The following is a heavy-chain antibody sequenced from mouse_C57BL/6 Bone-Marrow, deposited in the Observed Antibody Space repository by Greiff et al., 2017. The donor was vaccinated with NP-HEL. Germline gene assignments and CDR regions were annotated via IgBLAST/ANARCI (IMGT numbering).Heavy chain of an antibody. D-gene: IGHD1-1*01. CDR2: IRNKANGYTT. Sequence: DVKLVESGGGLVQPGGSLSLSCAASGFTFTDYYMSWVRQPPGKALEWLGFIRNKANGYTTEYSASVKGRFTISRDNSQSILYLQMNALRAEDSATYYCARYTPYYYGSSYWYFDVWGTGTTVTVSS. CDR1: GFTFTDYY. J-gene: IGHJ1*03. CDR3: ARYTPYYYGSSYWYFDV. V-gene: IGHV7-3*01.